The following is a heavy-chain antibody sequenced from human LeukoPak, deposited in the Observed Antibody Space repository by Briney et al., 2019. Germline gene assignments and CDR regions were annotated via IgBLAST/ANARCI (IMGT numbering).Heavy chain of an antibody. CDR3: ARGVHIFDY. Sequence: GGSLRLSCAASVFTVSSNYMTWVRQAPGKGLEWVSVIYSGGSTYYADSVKGRFTISRDKSKNTLYLQMNSLRAEDTAVYYCARGVHIFDYWGQGTLVTVSS. CDR1: VFTVSSNY. V-gene: IGHV3-53*01. CDR2: IYSGGST. D-gene: IGHD3-10*01. J-gene: IGHJ4*02.